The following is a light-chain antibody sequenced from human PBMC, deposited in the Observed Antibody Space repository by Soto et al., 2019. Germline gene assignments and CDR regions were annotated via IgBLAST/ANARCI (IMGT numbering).Light chain of an antibody. V-gene: IGKV1-9*01. J-gene: IGKJ3*01. CDR1: QGIAGH. CDR3: LQLKSYPLT. Sequence: IQLTQSPSSLSASVGDRVTITCRASQGIAGHLAWYQHKPGKAPKLLIYTASTLQSGVPSRFSGSGSGTDFTLTINSLQPEDFATYYCLQLKSYPLTFGPGTKVVIK. CDR2: TAS.